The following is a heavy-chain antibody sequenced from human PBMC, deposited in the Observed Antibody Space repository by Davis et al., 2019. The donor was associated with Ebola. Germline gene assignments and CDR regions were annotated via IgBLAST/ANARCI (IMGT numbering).Heavy chain of an antibody. CDR3: ARGEGCSSTSCYVWGGNWFDP. Sequence: ASVKVSCKASGYTFTGYYMHWVRQAPGHGLEWMGWINPNSGGTNYAQKFQGWVTMTRDTSISTAYMELSRLRSDDTAVYYCARGEGCSSTSCYVWGGNWFDPWGQGTLVTVPS. J-gene: IGHJ5*02. D-gene: IGHD2-2*01. CDR2: INPNSGGT. V-gene: IGHV1-2*04. CDR1: GYTFTGYY.